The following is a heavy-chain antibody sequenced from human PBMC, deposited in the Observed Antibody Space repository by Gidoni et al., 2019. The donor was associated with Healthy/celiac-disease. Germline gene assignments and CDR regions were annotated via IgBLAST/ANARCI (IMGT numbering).Heavy chain of an antibody. D-gene: IGHD2-15*01. CDR2: INHSGST. V-gene: IGHV4-34*01. CDR1: GGSFSGYY. CDR3: ARGGFSYCSGGSCYPYYYGMDV. J-gene: IGHJ6*02. Sequence: QVQLQQWGAGLLKPSETLSLTCAVYGGSFSGYYWSWLRQPPGKGLEWIGEINHSGSTNYNPSLKSRVTISVDTSKNQFSLKLSSVIAADTAVYYCARGGFSYCSGGSCYPYYYGMDVWGQGTTVTVSS.